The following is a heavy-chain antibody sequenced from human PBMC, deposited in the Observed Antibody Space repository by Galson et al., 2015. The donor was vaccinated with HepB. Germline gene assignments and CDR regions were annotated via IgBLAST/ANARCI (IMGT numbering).Heavy chain of an antibody. D-gene: IGHD2-21*01. Sequence: LSLTCSVSGDSISSSSYYWGWIRQPPGEGLEWIATIYYSGRTYFNPSLKSRVTMSLDTSKNQFSLKLSSVTAADTALYYCARIPLFSMVSAQNCYYGMDVWGQGTTVTVSS. CDR2: IYYSGRT. V-gene: IGHV4-39*07. J-gene: IGHJ6*02. CDR1: GDSISSSSYY. CDR3: ARIPLFSMVSAQNCYYGMDV.